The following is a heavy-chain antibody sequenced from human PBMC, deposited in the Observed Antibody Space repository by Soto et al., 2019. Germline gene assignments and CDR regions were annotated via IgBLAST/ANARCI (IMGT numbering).Heavy chain of an antibody. CDR3: AVGIAARPLGY. D-gene: IGHD6-6*01. J-gene: IGHJ4*02. Sequence: QLQLQESGSGLVKPSQTLSLTCAVSGGSISSGGYSWSWIRQPPGKGLEWIGYIYHSGSTYYNPSLKSRVTISVDRSKNQFSLKLSSVTAADTDVYYCAVGIAARPLGYWGQGTLVTVSS. CDR2: IYHSGST. V-gene: IGHV4-30-2*01. CDR1: GGSISSGGYS.